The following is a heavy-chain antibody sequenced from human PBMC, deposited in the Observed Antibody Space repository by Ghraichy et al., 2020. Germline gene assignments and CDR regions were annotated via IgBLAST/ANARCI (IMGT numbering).Heavy chain of an antibody. V-gene: IGHV3-74*01. CDR3: ASGYSSGWYAGGIDY. Sequence: GGSLRLSCAASGFSFSSYWMHWVRQAPGKGLVWVSRINSDGSSTSYADSVKGRFTISRDNAKNTLYLQMNSLRAEDTAVYYCASGYSSGWYAGGIDYWGQVTLVTVSS. J-gene: IGHJ4*02. D-gene: IGHD6-19*01. CDR2: INSDGSST. CDR1: GFSFSSYW.